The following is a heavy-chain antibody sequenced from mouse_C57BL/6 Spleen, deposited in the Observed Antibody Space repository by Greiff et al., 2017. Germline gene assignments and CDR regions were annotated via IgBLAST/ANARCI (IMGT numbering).Heavy chain of an antibody. CDR2: IRNKANGYTT. D-gene: IGHD2-4*01. V-gene: IGHV7-3*01. J-gene: IGHJ3*01. Sequence: EVMLVESGGGLVQPGGSLSLSCAASGFTFTDYYMSWVRQPPGKALEWLGFIRNKANGYTTEYSASVKGRFTISRDNSQIILYLQMNALRAEDSATYYCARYHDYAWFACWGQGTLVTVSA. CDR1: GFTFTDYY. CDR3: ARYHDYAWFAC.